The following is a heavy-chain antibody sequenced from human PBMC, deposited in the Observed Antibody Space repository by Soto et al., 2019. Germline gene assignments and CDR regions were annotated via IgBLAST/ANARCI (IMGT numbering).Heavy chain of an antibody. V-gene: IGHV3-23*01. CDR1: GFTFSSYA. Sequence: PGGSLRLSCAASGFTFSSYAMSWVRQAPGKGLEWVSAISGSGGSTYYADSVKGRFTISRDNSKNTLYLQMNSLRAEDTAVYYCASFGVGSGGMRDFDYWGQGTLVTVSS. CDR3: ASFGVGSGGMRDFDY. J-gene: IGHJ4*02. CDR2: ISGSGGST. D-gene: IGHD2-15*01.